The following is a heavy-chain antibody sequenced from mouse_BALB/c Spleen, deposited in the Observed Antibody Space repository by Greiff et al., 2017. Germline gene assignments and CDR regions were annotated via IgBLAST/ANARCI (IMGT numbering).Heavy chain of an antibody. CDR3: TRDSYGNYVFAY. CDR2: ISSGGSYT. D-gene: IGHD2-1*01. Sequence: EVQVVESGGGLVKPGGSLKLSCAASGFTFSSYTMSWVRQTPEKRLEWVATISSGGSYTYYPDSVKGRFTISRDNAKNTLYLQMSSLKSEDTAMYYCTRDSYGNYVFAYWGQGTLVTVSA. V-gene: IGHV5-6-4*01. J-gene: IGHJ3*01. CDR1: GFTFSSYT.